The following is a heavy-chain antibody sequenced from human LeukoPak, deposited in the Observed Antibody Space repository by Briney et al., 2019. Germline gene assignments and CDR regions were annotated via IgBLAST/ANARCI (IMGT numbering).Heavy chain of an antibody. D-gene: IGHD6-13*01. Sequence: GGSLRLSCAASGFTFGSYGMHWVRQAPGKGLEWVAFIRYDGSNKYYADSVKGRFTISRDNAKNSLYLQMNSLRAEDTAVYYCAKGGGLYSSSSQGWFDPWGQGTLVTVSS. V-gene: IGHV3-30*02. J-gene: IGHJ5*02. CDR1: GFTFGSYG. CDR3: AKGGGLYSSSSQGWFDP. CDR2: IRYDGSNK.